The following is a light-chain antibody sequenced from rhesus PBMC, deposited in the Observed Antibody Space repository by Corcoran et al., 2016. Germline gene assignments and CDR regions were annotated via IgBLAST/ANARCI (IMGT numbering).Light chain of an antibody. V-gene: IGKV1-74*01. CDR2: KAS. J-gene: IGKJ3*01. CDR1: ENVITY. Sequence: DIQMTQSPSSLSASVGDRVTITCRASENVITYLNWYRQKPGKAPRLLIYKASPLQSGVPSRFRGRGSGTVYTITSSSLQPEDVATYYCQRGYGTPFTLGPETKLDIK. CDR3: QRGYGTPFT.